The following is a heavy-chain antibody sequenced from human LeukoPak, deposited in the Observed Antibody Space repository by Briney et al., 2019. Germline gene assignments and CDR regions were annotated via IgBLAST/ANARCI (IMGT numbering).Heavy chain of an antibody. CDR1: GYSFSSYW. CDR3: ARLAYCGGDCYPNYYYMDV. Sequence: GESLKISCKGSGYSFSSYWIGWVRQMPGKGLEWMGIIYPGDSDTRYSPSFQGQVTISADKSISTAYLQWSSLKASDTAMYYCARLAYCGGDCYPNYYYMDVWGKGTTVTVSS. V-gene: IGHV5-51*01. CDR2: IYPGDSDT. D-gene: IGHD2-21*01. J-gene: IGHJ6*03.